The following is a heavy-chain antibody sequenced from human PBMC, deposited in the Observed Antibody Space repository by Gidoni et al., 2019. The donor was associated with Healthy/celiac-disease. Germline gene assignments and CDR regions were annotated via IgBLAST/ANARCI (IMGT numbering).Heavy chain of an antibody. V-gene: IGHV3-20*04. Sequence: EVQLVASGGGVVRPGGSLRLPWAASGFTFDDYGMSWVRQAPGKGLGWVSGINWNGGSTGYADSVKGRFTISRDNAKNSLYLQMNSLRAEDTALYYCARDRNTMIVVVTRQDAFDIWGQGTMVTVSS. CDR2: INWNGGST. D-gene: IGHD3-22*01. J-gene: IGHJ3*02. CDR1: GFTFDDYG. CDR3: ARDRNTMIVVVTRQDAFDI.